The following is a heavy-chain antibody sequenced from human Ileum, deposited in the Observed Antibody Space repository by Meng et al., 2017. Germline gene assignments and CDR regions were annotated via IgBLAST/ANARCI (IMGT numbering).Heavy chain of an antibody. J-gene: IGHJ4*02. CDR2: ISHSGSA. CDR1: SGSISSNTY. Sequence: QRQLQGSVPRLVRPSGTLSLTCAVSSGSISSNTYWSWVRQPPGKGLEWIGKISHSGSAYYNPSLKSRVTMSVDKSKSQFSLMLTSVTAADTAIYYCARHGGYSQDFWGQGTLVTVSS. CDR3: ARHGGYSQDF. V-gene: IGHV4-4*02. D-gene: IGHD4-23*01.